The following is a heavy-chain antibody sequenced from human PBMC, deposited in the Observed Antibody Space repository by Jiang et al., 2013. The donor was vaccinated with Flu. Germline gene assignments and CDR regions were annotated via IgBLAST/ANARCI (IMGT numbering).Heavy chain of an antibody. J-gene: IGHJ6*02. CDR3: ARLNGPIRTVAVPATRGLDV. D-gene: IGHD6-19*01. Sequence: GAEVKKPGESLKISCKGSGYSFSSFWIVWVRQMPGKGLEWMGIIYPGDSDTRYSPSFQGQVTISAEKSVSSAHLQWISLKASDTAMYYCARLNGPIRTVAVPATRGLDVWGQGTTVTVSS. CDR2: IYPGDSDT. CDR1: GYSFSSFW. V-gene: IGHV5-51*01.